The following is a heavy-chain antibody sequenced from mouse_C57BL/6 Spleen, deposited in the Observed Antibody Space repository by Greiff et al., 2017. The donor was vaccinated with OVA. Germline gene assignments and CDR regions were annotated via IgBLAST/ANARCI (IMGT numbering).Heavy chain of an antibody. CDR2: ISNLAYSI. V-gene: IGHV5-15*01. CDR3: ARHYDYEETYAMDY. J-gene: IGHJ4*01. CDR1: GFTFSDYG. D-gene: IGHD2-4*01. Sequence: EVMLVESGGGLVQPGGSLKLSCAASGFTFSDYGMAWVRQAPRKGPEWVAFISNLAYSIYYADTVTGRFTISRENAKNTLYLEMSSLRSEDTAMYYCARHYDYEETYAMDYWGQGTSVTVSS.